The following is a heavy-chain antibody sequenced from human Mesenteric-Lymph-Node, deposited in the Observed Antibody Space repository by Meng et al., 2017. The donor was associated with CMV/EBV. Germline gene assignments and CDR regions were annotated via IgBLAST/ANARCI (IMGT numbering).Heavy chain of an antibody. V-gene: IGHV4-59*01. Sequence: SETLSLTCTVSGGSISSYYWSWIRQPPGKGLEWIGYIYYSGSTNYNPSLKSRVTISVDTSKNQFSLKLSSVTAADTAVYYCARDQSYYKFDYWGQGTLVTVSS. CDR3: ARDQSYYKFDY. J-gene: IGHJ4*02. CDR2: IYYSGST. CDR1: GGSISSYY. D-gene: IGHD3-10*01.